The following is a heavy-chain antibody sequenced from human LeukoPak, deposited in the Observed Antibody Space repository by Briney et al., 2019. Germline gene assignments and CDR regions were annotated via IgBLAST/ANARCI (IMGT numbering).Heavy chain of an antibody. D-gene: IGHD2-2*01. J-gene: IGHJ4*02. CDR1: GGSISSYY. CDR2: IYYSGST. CDR3: ARDGCSSTSCYFVY. Sequence: SETLSLTCTVSGGSISSYYWSWIQQPPGKGLEWIGYIYYSGSTNYNPSLKSRVTISVDTSKNQFSLKLSSVTAADTAVYYCARDGCSSTSCYFVYWGQGTLVTVSS. V-gene: IGHV4-59*01.